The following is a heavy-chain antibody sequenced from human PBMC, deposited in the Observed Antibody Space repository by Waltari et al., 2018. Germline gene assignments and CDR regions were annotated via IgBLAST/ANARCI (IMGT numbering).Heavy chain of an antibody. J-gene: IGHJ3*02. D-gene: IGHD3-22*01. Sequence: QVQLQQWGAGLLKPSETLSLTCAVYGGSFSGYYWSWIRQPPGKGLEWIGEINHSGSTNHNPSLKIRVTISVDTSKNQFSLKLSSVTAADTAVYYCARYYYDSSGHYDAFDIWGQGTMVTVSS. CDR3: ARYYYDSSGHYDAFDI. CDR1: GGSFSGYY. CDR2: INHSGST. V-gene: IGHV4-34*01.